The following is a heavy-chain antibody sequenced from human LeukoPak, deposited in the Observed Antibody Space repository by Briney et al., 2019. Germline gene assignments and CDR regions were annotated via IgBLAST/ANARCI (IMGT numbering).Heavy chain of an antibody. CDR3: ARGQTGYSSSSLYFDY. Sequence: SETLSLTCSVSGYSISNGYYWGWIRQPPGKGLEWIGSIYHSGSTYYNPSLKSRVTISVDTSKNQFSLKLSSVTAADTAVYYCARGQTGYSSSSLYFDYWGQGTLVTVSS. D-gene: IGHD6-6*01. CDR1: GYSISNGYY. CDR2: IYHSGST. V-gene: IGHV4-38-2*02. J-gene: IGHJ4*02.